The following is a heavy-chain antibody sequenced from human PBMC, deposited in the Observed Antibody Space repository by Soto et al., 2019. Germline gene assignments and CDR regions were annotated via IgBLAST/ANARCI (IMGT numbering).Heavy chain of an antibody. V-gene: IGHV1-18*01. CDR2: ISPYNSNT. CDR3: ARDGVDCGGANCYPAY. J-gene: IGHJ4*02. Sequence: ASVKVSCKASGYTFTTYGISWVRQAPGQGLEWVGWISPYNSNTYYAQKLQGRVIMTTDTSTSTAYMDLRSLKSDDTAVYYCARDGVDCGGANCYPAYWGRGTLVTVSS. D-gene: IGHD2-21*01. CDR1: GYTFTTYG.